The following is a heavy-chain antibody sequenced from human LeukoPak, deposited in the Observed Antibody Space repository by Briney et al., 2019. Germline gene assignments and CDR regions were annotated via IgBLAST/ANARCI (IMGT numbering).Heavy chain of an antibody. Sequence: PGGSLRLSCAASGFTFSSYAMSWVRQAPGKGLEWVSAISGSGGSTYYADSVKGRFTISRDNSKNTLYLQMNSLRAEDTAVYHCAKAIWVRELVGRPFDYWGQGTLVTVSS. CDR3: AKAIWVRELVGRPFDY. CDR2: ISGSGGST. J-gene: IGHJ4*02. V-gene: IGHV3-23*01. CDR1: GFTFSSYA. D-gene: IGHD3-10*01.